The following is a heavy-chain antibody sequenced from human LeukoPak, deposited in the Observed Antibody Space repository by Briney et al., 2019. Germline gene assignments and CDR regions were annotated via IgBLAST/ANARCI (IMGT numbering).Heavy chain of an antibody. V-gene: IGHV3-15*01. Sequence: GGSLRLSCAASGFTFSNAWMSWVRQAPGKGLEWVGRIKSTADGGTTDYAAPVKGRFTISRDDSKNTLYLQMNSLKIEDTAVYYCTTGERRFDSSGFYPYYFDFWGQGTLVTVSS. J-gene: IGHJ4*02. CDR1: GFTFSNAW. D-gene: IGHD3-22*01. CDR2: IKSTADGGTT. CDR3: TTGERRFDSSGFYPYYFDF.